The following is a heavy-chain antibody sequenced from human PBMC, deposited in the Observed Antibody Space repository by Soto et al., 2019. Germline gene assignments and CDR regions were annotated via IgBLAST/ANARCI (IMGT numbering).Heavy chain of an antibody. CDR2: IIPILGIA. J-gene: IGHJ6*03. V-gene: IGHV1-69*02. Sequence: SVKVSCKASGGTFSSYTISWVRQAPGQGLEWMGRIIPILGIANYAQKFQGRVTITADKSTSTAYMELSSLRSEDTAVYYCACVIAAGGTGDYYYDMDVWGKGTTVTVSS. D-gene: IGHD6-13*01. CDR1: GGTFSSYT. CDR3: ACVIAAGGTGDYYYDMDV.